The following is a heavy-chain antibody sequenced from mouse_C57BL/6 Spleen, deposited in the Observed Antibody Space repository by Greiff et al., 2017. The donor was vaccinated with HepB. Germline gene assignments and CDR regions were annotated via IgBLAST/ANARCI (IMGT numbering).Heavy chain of an antibody. Sequence: EVKVEESGGGLVQPGGSLKLSCAASGFTFSDYYMYWVRQTPEKRLEWVAYISNGGGSTYYPDTVKGRFTISRDNAKNTLYLQMSRLKSEDTAMYYCARGGPTGGFAYWGQGTLVTVSA. CDR2: ISNGGGST. V-gene: IGHV5-12*01. D-gene: IGHD3-3*01. CDR3: ARGGPTGGFAY. CDR1: GFTFSDYY. J-gene: IGHJ3*01.